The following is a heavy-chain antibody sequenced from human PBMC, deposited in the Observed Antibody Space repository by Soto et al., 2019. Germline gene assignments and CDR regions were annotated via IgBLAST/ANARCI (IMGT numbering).Heavy chain of an antibody. V-gene: IGHV4-31*03. CDR2: IYYSGST. J-gene: IGHJ4*02. CDR1: GGSISSGGYY. Sequence: SETLSLTCTVSGGSISSGGYYWSWIRQHPGKGLEWIGYIYYSGSTYYNPSLKSRVTISVDTSKNQFSLKLSSVTAADTAVYYCARAPEEYCSGGSCLLYPSYYFDYWGQGTLVTVSS. CDR3: ARAPEEYCSGGSCLLYPSYYFDY. D-gene: IGHD2-15*01.